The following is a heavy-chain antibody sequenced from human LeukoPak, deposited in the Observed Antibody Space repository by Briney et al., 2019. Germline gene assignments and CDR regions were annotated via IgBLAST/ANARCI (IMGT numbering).Heavy chain of an antibody. Sequence: PSETLSLTCTVSGGSISSSSYYWGWIRQPPGKGLEWIGSIYYSGSTYYNPSLKSRVTISVDTSKNQFSLKLSSVTAADTAVYYCARHSWIQNWFGPWAREPWSPSPQ. CDR3: ARHSWIQNWFGP. D-gene: IGHD5-18*01. J-gene: IGHJ5*02. CDR1: GGSISSSSYY. V-gene: IGHV4-39*01. CDR2: IYYSGST.